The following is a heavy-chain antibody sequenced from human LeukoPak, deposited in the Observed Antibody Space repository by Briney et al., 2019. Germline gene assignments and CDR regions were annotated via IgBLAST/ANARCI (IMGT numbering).Heavy chain of an antibody. Sequence: GGSLRLSCVVSGFTFSTHAMTWVRQAPGKGLERVSDISGPGGTTYYAASVKGRFTISRDNSKNTLLLQMNSLRAEDTAVYYCASGTGWIFDYWGQGTLVTVSS. V-gene: IGHV3-23*01. J-gene: IGHJ4*02. CDR2: ISGPGGTT. CDR3: ASGTGWIFDY. CDR1: GFTFSTHA. D-gene: IGHD6-19*01.